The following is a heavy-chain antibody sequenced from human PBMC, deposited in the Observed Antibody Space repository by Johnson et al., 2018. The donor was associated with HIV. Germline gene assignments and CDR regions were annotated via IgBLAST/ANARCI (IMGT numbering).Heavy chain of an antibody. J-gene: IGHJ3*02. V-gene: IGHV3-30*04. CDR2: ISYDGSNK. CDR1: GFTFSSYA. CDR3: AKSPMVRGSEGAFDI. D-gene: IGHD3-10*01. Sequence: VQLVESGGGVVQPGRSLRLSCAASGFTFSSYAMHWVRQAPGKGLEWVAVISYDGSNKYYADSVKGRFTISRDNSKNTLYLQMNSLRAEDTAVYYCAKSPMVRGSEGAFDIWGQGTMVTVSS.